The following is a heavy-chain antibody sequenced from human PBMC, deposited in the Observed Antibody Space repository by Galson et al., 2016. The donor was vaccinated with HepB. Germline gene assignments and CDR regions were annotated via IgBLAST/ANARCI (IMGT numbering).Heavy chain of an antibody. D-gene: IGHD6-19*01. CDR2: VYFDRST. J-gene: IGHJ3*01. Sequence: SETLSLTCTVSGFSISNGYYWDWIRQTPGEGLEWIGTVYFDRSTYYNPSLRSRVTISMDMSKNQFSLKLNSVTAADAAFYYFTRGGGFRYGSGWSSAASFDFWARGSMVTFSS. V-gene: IGHV4-38-2*02. CDR1: GFSISNGYY. CDR3: TRGGGFRYGSGWSSAASFDF.